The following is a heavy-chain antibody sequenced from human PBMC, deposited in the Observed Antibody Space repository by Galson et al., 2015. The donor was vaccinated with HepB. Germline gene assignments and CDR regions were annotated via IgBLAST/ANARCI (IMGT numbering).Heavy chain of an antibody. V-gene: IGHV5-51*01. Sequence: QSGAEVKKPGESLKISCKGTGYSFTTYWIGWVRQMPGKGLEWMGIINPGDSDTRCSPSFQGQVTISADKSISTAYLLWSSLKASDTAMFYCARIRYDAFDLWGQGTMVTVSS. CDR2: INPGDSDT. D-gene: IGHD3-3*02. CDR3: ARIRYDAFDL. J-gene: IGHJ3*01. CDR1: GYSFTTYW.